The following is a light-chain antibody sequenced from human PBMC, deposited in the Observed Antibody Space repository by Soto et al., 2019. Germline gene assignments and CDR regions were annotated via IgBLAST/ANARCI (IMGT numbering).Light chain of an antibody. CDR3: SSYTSSTGV. J-gene: IGLJ1*01. Sequence: QSALTQPASVSGSPGQSITISCTGTSSDVGGYNYVSWYQQHPGKAPKLMIYDVSNRPSGVSNRFSGSKSGNTASLTISGLQAKDEADYYCSSYTSSTGVFGTGTKVTVL. CDR2: DVS. CDR1: SSDVGGYNY. V-gene: IGLV2-14*01.